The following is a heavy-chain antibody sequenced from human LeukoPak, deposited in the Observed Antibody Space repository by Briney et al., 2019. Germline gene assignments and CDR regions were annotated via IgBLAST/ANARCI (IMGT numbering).Heavy chain of an antibody. D-gene: IGHD6-6*01. J-gene: IGHJ4*02. Sequence: GGSLRLSCAASGFTFSSYSMNWVRQAPGKGLEWVSSISSSSSYIYYAGSVKGRFTISRDNAKNSLYLQMDSLRAEDTAVYYCARASSSYLFDYWGQGTLVTVSS. V-gene: IGHV3-21*01. CDR3: ARASSSYLFDY. CDR2: ISSSSSYI. CDR1: GFTFSSYS.